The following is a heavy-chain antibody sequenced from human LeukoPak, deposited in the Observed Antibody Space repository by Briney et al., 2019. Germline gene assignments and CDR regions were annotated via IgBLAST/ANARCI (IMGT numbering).Heavy chain of an antibody. CDR1: GFTFSSYS. CDR3: ARSLGPWGTVIPFDY. CDR2: ISSSSSYI. Sequence: PGGSLRLSCAASGFTFSSYSMNWVRQAPGKGLEWVSSISSSSSYIYYADSVKGRFTISRDNAKNSLYLQMNSLRAEDTAVYYCARSLGPWGTVIPFDYWGQGTLVTVSS. V-gene: IGHV3-21*01. D-gene: IGHD3-22*01. J-gene: IGHJ4*02.